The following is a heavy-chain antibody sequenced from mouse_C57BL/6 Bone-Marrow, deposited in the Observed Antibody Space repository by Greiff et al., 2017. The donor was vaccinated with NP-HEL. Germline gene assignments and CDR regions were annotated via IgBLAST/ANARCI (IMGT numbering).Heavy chain of an antibody. Sequence: VQLKESGPGLVKPSQSLSLTCSVTGYSITSGYYWNWIRQFPGNKLEWMGYISYDGSNNYNPSLKNRISITRDTSKNQFFLKLNSVTTEDTATYYCARRGYDGYHYAMDYWGQGTSVTVSS. D-gene: IGHD2-3*01. J-gene: IGHJ4*01. CDR1: GYSITSGYY. V-gene: IGHV3-6*01. CDR2: ISYDGSN. CDR3: ARRGYDGYHYAMDY.